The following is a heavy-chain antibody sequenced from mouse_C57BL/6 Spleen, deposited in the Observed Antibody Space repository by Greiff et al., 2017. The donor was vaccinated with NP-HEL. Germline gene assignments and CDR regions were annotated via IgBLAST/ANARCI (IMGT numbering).Heavy chain of an antibody. Sequence: VQLQQSGPELVKPGASVKISCKASGYSFTGYYMNWVKQSPEKSLEWIGEINPSTGGTTYNQKFKAKATLTVDKSSSTAYMQLKSLTSEDSAVYYCARYYYGSSYAFAYWGQGTLVTVSA. D-gene: IGHD1-1*01. CDR2: INPSTGGT. CDR3: ARYYYGSSYAFAY. J-gene: IGHJ3*01. CDR1: GYSFTGYY. V-gene: IGHV1-42*01.